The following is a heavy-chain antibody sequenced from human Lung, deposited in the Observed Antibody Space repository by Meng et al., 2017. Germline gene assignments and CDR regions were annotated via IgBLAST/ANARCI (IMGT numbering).Heavy chain of an antibody. Sequence: QVPLQKGGVALLQPSETPSLPGVVFGWSFSDNDWCWIRRLQGKGLEWIGEINHIGCTNSNRSIESQATILVDTSKNNLSLKLSSVTAADSVVYYCARGPTTMAHDFDYRGQGTLVTVSS. D-gene: IGHD4-11*01. V-gene: IGHV4-34*05. CDR1: GWSFSDND. CDR3: ARGPTTMAHDFDY. J-gene: IGHJ4*02. CDR2: INHIGCT.